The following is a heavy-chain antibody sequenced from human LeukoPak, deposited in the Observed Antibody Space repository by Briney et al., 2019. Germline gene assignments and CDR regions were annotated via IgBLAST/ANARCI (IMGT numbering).Heavy chain of an antibody. CDR3: ARTRYEPYYYYGLDV. D-gene: IGHD1-14*01. J-gene: IGHJ6*02. CDR1: GGSISSYY. V-gene: IGHV4-4*07. CDR2: IYTSGST. Sequence: PSETLSLTCTVSGGSISSYYWSWIRQPAGKGLEWIGRIYTSGSTNYNPSLKSRVTMSVDTSKNQFSLKLSSVTAADAAVYYCARTRYEPYYYYGLDVRGQGTTVTVSS.